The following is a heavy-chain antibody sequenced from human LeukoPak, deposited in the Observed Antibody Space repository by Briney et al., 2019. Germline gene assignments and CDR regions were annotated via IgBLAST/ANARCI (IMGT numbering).Heavy chain of an antibody. V-gene: IGHV3-21*01. J-gene: IGHJ4*02. CDR3: AKAPSGMGSGYYSDY. Sequence: PGGSLRLSSAASGFTVCIIYINCVRQAPGKGLEWVSSISSTSTYIYYADSVKGRFTISRDNAKNSLYLQMNSLRAEDTAVYYCAKAPSGMGSGYYSDYWGQGTLVTVSS. CDR2: ISSTSTYI. CDR1: GFTVCIIY. D-gene: IGHD3-22*01.